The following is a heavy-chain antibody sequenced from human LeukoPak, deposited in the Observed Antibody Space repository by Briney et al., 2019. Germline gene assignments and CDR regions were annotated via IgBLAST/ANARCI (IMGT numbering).Heavy chain of an antibody. CDR1: GGSISSSSYY. CDR3: ARAQSGYNYGLSRGGLNFDY. Sequence: PSETLSLTCTVSGGSISSSSYYWAWIRQPPGKGLEWIGSIYYSGSTYYNPSLKSRVTISVDTSKNQFSLELSSVTAADTAMYYCARAQSGYNYGLSRGGLNFDYWGQGTLVTVSS. CDR2: IYYSGST. J-gene: IGHJ4*02. V-gene: IGHV4-39*07. D-gene: IGHD5-18*01.